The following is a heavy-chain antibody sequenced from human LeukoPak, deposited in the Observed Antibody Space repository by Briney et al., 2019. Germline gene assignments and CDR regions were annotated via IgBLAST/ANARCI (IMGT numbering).Heavy chain of an antibody. Sequence: GGSLRLSCAASGFIITDYWMSWVRQTPGKGLEWVANIKQDGSEKHYVDSAKGRFTISRDNVKYALYLQMNSLRVEDTGVYYCVRGAYYAAYWGQGTLVSVSS. V-gene: IGHV3-7*01. D-gene: IGHD3-10*01. J-gene: IGHJ4*02. CDR1: GFIITDYW. CDR3: VRGAYYAAY. CDR2: IKQDGSEK.